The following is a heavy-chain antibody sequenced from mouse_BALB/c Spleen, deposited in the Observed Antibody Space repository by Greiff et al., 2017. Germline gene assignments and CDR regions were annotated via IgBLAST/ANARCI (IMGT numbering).Heavy chain of an antibody. Sequence: VQRVESGAELVRPGSSVKISCKASGYAFSSYWMNWVKQRPGQGLEWIGQIYPGDGDTNYNGKFKGKATLTADKSSSTAYMQLSSLTSEDSAVYFCARFTTVVATRYFDVWGAGTTVTVSS. CDR3: ARFTTVVATRYFDV. CDR1: GYAFSSYW. J-gene: IGHJ1*01. V-gene: IGHV1-80*01. CDR2: IYPGDGDT. D-gene: IGHD1-1*01.